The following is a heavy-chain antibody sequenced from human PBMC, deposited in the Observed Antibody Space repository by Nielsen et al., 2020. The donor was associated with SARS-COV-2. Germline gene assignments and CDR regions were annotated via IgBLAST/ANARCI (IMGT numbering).Heavy chain of an antibody. CDR3: ASPGPVDYYDSSGYYEDYFDY. V-gene: IGHV3-30*04. D-gene: IGHD3-22*01. CDR1: GFTFSSYA. J-gene: IGHJ4*02. Sequence: GGSLRLSCAASGFTFSSYAMHWVRQAPGKGLEWVAVISYDGSNKYYADSVKGRFTISRDNSKNTLYLQMNSLRAEDTAVYYCASPGPVDYYDSSGYYEDYFDYWGQGTLVTVSS. CDR2: ISYDGSNK.